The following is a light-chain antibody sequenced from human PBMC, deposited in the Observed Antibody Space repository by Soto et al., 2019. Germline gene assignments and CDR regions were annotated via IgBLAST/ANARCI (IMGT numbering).Light chain of an antibody. J-gene: IGKJ2*01. CDR3: QQYGRT. CDR1: QSVNGGH. V-gene: IGKV3-20*01. Sequence: ETVLTQSPGTLSLSSGETATLSCRASQSVNGGHLTWYQQKPGQAPRLLIYGASTRAAGIPDRFSGSGSGTDFTLTISRLEPEDSAVYYCQQYGRTFGQGTKLEIK. CDR2: GAS.